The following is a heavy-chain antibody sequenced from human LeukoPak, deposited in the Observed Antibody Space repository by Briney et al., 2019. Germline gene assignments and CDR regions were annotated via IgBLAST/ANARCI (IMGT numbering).Heavy chain of an antibody. CDR3: ARDRDWAMYAFDI. CDR1: GFTFSSYA. CDR2: ISYDGSNK. V-gene: IGHV3-30-3*01. J-gene: IGHJ3*02. D-gene: IGHD2-21*01. Sequence: HTGGSLRLSCAASGFTFSSYAMHWVRQAPGKGLEWVAVISYDGSNKYYADSVKGRFTISRGNSKNTLYLQMNSLRAEDTAVYYCARDRDWAMYAFDIWGQGTMVTVSS.